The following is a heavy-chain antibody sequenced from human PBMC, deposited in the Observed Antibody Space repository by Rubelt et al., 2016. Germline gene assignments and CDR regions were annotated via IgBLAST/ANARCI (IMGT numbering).Heavy chain of an antibody. Sequence: GSLRLSCAASGFTFSSYSMNWVRQAPGKGLEWVSYISSDSSTVYYADSVKGRFTISRDNAKNSLSLQMDSLRDEDTAVYYCATLVTVGSRAYGMDVWGQGTTVTVSS. CDR1: GFTFSSYS. V-gene: IGHV3-48*02. CDR2: ISSDSSTV. J-gene: IGHJ6*02. CDR3: ATLVTVGSRAYGMDV. D-gene: IGHD4-11*01.